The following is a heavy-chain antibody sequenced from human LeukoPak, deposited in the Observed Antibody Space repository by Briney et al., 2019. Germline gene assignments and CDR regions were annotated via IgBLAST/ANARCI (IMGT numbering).Heavy chain of an antibody. CDR2: IRYDGSNK. CDR3: AKDTGEYSSSTGFDY. CDR1: GFTFSSYG. D-gene: IGHD6-6*01. Sequence: GGSLRLSCAASGFTFSSYGMHWVRQAPGKGLEWVAFIRYDGSNKYYADSVKGRFTISRDNSKNTLYLQMNSLRAEDTAVYYCAKDTGEYSSSTGFDYWGQGTLVTVSS. V-gene: IGHV3-30*02. J-gene: IGHJ4*02.